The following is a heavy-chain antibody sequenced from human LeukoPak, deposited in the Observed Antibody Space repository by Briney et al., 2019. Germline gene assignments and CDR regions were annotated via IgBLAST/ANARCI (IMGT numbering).Heavy chain of an antibody. J-gene: IGHJ4*02. CDR3: TRRAAAWDY. D-gene: IGHD6-13*01. V-gene: IGHV3-73*01. Sequence: GGSLRLSCAASGFTFSGSAMHWVRQASGKGLEWVGRIRSKANSYATAYAASVKGRFTISRDDSKNTAYLQMNSLKTEDTAVYYCTRRAAAWDYWGQGTLVTVSS. CDR2: IRSKANSYAT. CDR1: GFTFSGSA.